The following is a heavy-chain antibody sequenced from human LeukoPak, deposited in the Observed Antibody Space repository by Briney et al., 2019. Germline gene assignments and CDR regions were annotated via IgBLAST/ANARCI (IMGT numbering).Heavy chain of an antibody. V-gene: IGHV4-38-2*01. CDR2: INHNGST. J-gene: IGHJ4*02. CDR3: ARGLGTNQDD. D-gene: IGHD6-13*01. Sequence: PSETLSLTCAVSGDSISSGYFWAWIRQPPGKGLEWIGSINHNGSTFYNPSLKSRVTISVDTSKNQFSLKLTSVTAADTAVYYCARGLGTNQDDWGQGTLVTVSS. CDR1: GDSISSGYF.